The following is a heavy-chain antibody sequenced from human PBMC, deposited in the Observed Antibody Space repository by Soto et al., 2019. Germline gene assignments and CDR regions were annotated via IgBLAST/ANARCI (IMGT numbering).Heavy chain of an antibody. CDR2: IYYSGST. J-gene: IGHJ3*02. V-gene: IGHV4-59*01. Sequence: SETLSLTCTVSGGSISSYYWSWIRQPPGKGLEWIGYIYYSGSTNYNPPLKSRVTISVDTSKNQFSLKLSSVTAADTAVYYCAAGYSSSERAFDIWGQGTMVTVSS. D-gene: IGHD6-13*01. CDR1: GGSISSYY. CDR3: AAGYSSSERAFDI.